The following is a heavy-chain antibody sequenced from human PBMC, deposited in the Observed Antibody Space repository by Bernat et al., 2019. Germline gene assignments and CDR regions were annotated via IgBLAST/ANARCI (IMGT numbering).Heavy chain of an antibody. CDR3: NRFYGGLSGYYTGVVDY. V-gene: IGHV3-49*03. D-gene: IGHD3-3*01. J-gene: IGHJ4*02. CDR2: IRSKAYGGKT. CDR1: GFTLGDDA. Sequence: EVQLVESGGGLVQPGRSLRLSCTASGFTLGDDAMSWFRQAPGKGLEWVGFIRSKAYGGKTEYAASVKGRFTISRDDSKSIAYLQMNSLKTEDTAVYYCNRFYGGLSGYYTGVVDYWGQGTLVTVSS.